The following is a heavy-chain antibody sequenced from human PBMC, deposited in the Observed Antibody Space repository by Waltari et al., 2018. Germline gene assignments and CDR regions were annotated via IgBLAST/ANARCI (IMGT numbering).Heavy chain of an antibody. D-gene: IGHD4-17*01. CDR2: INPNSGGT. Sequence: QVQLVQSGAEVKKPGASVKVSCKASGYTFTGYYMHWVRQAPGQGLEWMGWINPNSGGTNYAQKFQGRVTMTRDTSISTAYMELSRLRSDDTAVYYCARGFLDDYGDNWFDPWGQGTLVTVSS. CDR1: GYTFTGYY. V-gene: IGHV1-2*02. CDR3: ARGFLDDYGDNWFDP. J-gene: IGHJ5*02.